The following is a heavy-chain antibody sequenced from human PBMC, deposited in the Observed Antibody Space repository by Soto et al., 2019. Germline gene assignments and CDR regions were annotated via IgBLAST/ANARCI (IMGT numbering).Heavy chain of an antibody. Sequence: SGGSLRLSCAASGFTFDDYAMHWVRQAPGKGLEWVSGISWNSGSIGYADSEKGRFTISRDNAKNSLYLQMNSLRAEDTALYYCAKYISDGVPYCMDVWGQGTTVTVSS. CDR1: GFTFDDYA. V-gene: IGHV3-9*01. CDR3: AKYISDGVPYCMDV. CDR2: ISWNSGSI. D-gene: IGHD2-8*01. J-gene: IGHJ6*02.